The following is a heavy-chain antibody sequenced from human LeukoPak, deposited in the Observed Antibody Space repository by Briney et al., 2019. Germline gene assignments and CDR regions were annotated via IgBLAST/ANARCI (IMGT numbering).Heavy chain of an antibody. V-gene: IGHV4-61*02. J-gene: IGHJ6*03. CDR2: IYTSGSA. Sequence: SETLSLTCTVSGGSISSSSYYWSWIRQPAGKGLEWIGRIYTSGSANYNPSLKSRVTMSVDTSKNQFSLKLSSVTAADTAVYYCARDVVAGYSSSWYRDYYYYMDVWGKGTTVTISS. CDR3: ARDVVAGYSSSWYRDYYYYMDV. D-gene: IGHD6-13*01. CDR1: GGSISSSSYY.